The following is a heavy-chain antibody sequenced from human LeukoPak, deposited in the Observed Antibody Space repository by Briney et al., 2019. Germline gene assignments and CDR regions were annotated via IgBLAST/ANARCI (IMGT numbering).Heavy chain of an antibody. CDR1: GFTFSSYA. V-gene: IGHV3-30-3*01. D-gene: IGHD6-6*01. Sequence: GRSLRLSCAASGFTFSSYAMHWVRQAPGKGLEWVAVISYDGSNKYYADSVKGRFTISRDNSKNTLYLQMNSLRAEDTAVYYCARGYSSSSGIDYWGQGTLVTVSS. CDR2: ISYDGSNK. J-gene: IGHJ4*02. CDR3: ARGYSSSSGIDY.